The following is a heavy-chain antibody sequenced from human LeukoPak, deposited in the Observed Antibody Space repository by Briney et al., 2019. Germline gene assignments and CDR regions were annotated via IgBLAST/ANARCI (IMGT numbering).Heavy chain of an antibody. CDR1: GFTFSTYS. J-gene: IGHJ4*02. Sequence: PGGSLRLSCAASGFTFSTYSMNWVRQAPGKGLEWVSSFSTGSSYIYYADSVKGRFTISRDNAKNSLYLQMNSLRAEDTAVYYCARATFYYDSSGYYQTPDYWGQGTLVTVSS. CDR2: FSTGSSYI. V-gene: IGHV3-21*01. D-gene: IGHD3-22*01. CDR3: ARATFYYDSSGYYQTPDY.